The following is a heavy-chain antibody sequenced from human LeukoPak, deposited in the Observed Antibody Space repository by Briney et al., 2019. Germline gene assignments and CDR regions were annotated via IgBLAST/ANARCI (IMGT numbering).Heavy chain of an antibody. CDR2: IYHSGGT. CDR1: GYSISSGYY. J-gene: IGHJ4*02. D-gene: IGHD1-26*01. CDR3: ARASIVGATEFDY. V-gene: IGHV4-38-2*01. Sequence: SETLSLTCAVSGYSISSGYYWGWIRQPPGKGLEWIGSIYHSGGTYYNPSLKSRVTISVDTSKNQFSLKLSSVTAADTAVYYCARASIVGATEFDYWGQGTLVTVSS.